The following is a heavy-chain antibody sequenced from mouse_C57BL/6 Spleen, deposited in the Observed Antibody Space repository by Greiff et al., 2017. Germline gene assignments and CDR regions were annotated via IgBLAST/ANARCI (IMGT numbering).Heavy chain of an antibody. CDR2: INPNYGTT. CDR3: ARRYYYGSSRAMDY. D-gene: IGHD1-1*01. Sequence: VHVKQSGPELVKPGASVKISCKASGYSFTDYNMNWVKQSNGKSLEWIGVINPNYGTTSYNQKFKGKATLTVDQSSSTAYMQLNSLTSEDSAVDYCARRYYYGSSRAMDYWGQGTSVTVSS. V-gene: IGHV1-39*01. CDR1: GYSFTDYN. J-gene: IGHJ4*01.